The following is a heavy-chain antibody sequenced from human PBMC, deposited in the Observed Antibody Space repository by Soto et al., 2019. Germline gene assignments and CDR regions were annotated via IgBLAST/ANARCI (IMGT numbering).Heavy chain of an antibody. V-gene: IGHV4-61*01. CDR2: IYYSGST. Sequence: QVQLQESGPGLVKPSETLSLTCTVSGGSVSSGSYYWSWIRQPPGKGLEWIGYIYYSGSTNYNPSLTSRVTRSVDTSKNQFSLKASSVTAADTAVYYCARGIEGWYQGRYYYGMDVWGQGTTVTVSS. D-gene: IGHD6-19*01. J-gene: IGHJ6*02. CDR1: GGSVSSGSYY. CDR3: ARGIEGWYQGRYYYGMDV.